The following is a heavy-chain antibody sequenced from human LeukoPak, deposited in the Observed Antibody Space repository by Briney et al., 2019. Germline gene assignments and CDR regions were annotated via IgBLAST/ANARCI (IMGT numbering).Heavy chain of an antibody. J-gene: IGHJ3*01. V-gene: IGHV3-21*06. CDR3: ARDRPYDYVWGSDGLDF. CDR1: GVSLSNCN. CDR2: ISSSSYYI. D-gene: IGHD3-16*01. Sequence: GGSLRLSCVVSGVSLSNCNMNWVRQAQGRGLEWVSYISSSSYYIYYTDSAKGRFTISRDNAKNSLYLDMSGLRAEDTAVYYCARDRPYDYVWGSDGLDFWGHGTAVTVSS.